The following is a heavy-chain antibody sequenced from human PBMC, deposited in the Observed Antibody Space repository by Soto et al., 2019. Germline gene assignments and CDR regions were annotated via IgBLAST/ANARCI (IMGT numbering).Heavy chain of an antibody. Sequence: EVQLLESGGGLVQPGGSLRLSCAASGFTFSSYAMSWVRQAPGKGLEWVSAISGSGGSTYYADSVKGRFTISRDNSKNTLYLQMNSLRAEETAVYDCVQDSTNRGAFDIWGQGTMVTVSS. J-gene: IGHJ3*02. V-gene: IGHV3-23*01. CDR3: VQDSTNRGAFDI. CDR1: GFTFSSYA. CDR2: ISGSGGST. D-gene: IGHD2-2*01.